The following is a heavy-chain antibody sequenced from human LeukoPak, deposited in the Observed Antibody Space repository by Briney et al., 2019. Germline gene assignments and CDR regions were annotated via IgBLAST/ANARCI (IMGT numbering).Heavy chain of an antibody. CDR2: ISDGGGGT. CDR3: AKWDEKYYSMDV. J-gene: IGHJ6*03. D-gene: IGHD1-26*01. Sequence: GGSLRLSCEASGLTFQRYGVSWVRQAPGKGLEWVSNISDGGGGTHYASSVKDRATISRDNSKNTVYLQINGLRAEDTAVYFCAKWDEKYYSMDVWGRGTTVTVSS. CDR1: GLTFQRYG. V-gene: IGHV3-23*01.